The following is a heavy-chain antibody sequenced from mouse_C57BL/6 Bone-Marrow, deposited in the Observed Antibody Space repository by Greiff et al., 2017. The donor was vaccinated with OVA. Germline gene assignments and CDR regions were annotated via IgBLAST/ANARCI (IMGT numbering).Heavy chain of an antibody. Sequence: VQLQQSGAELVRPGASVKLSCTASGFNINDDYMHWVKQRPEQGLEWIGWIDPANGDTDYASKFKGKATITADTSSNPAYLQLSSLTSEDTAGYDCTTAYDSFAYWGQGTLVTVSA. CDR3: TTAYDSFAY. D-gene: IGHD2-4*01. V-gene: IGHV14-4*01. CDR2: IDPANGDT. J-gene: IGHJ3*01. CDR1: GFNINDDY.